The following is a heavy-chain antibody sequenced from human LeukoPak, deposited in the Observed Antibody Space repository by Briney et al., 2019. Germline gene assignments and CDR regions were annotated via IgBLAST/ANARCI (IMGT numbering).Heavy chain of an antibody. CDR2: INHSGST. V-gene: IGHV4-34*01. CDR3: ARLILPGTSRGMDV. Sequence: LETLSLTCAVYGGSFSGYYWSWIRQPPGKGLEWIGEINHSGSTNYNPSLKSRVTISVDTSKNQFSLKLSSVTAADTAVYYCARLILPGTSRGMDVWGKGTTVTVSS. CDR1: GGSFSGYY. J-gene: IGHJ6*04. D-gene: IGHD1-1*01.